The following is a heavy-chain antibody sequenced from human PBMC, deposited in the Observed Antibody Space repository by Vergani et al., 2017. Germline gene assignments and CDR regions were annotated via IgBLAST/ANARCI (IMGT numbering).Heavy chain of an antibody. CDR2: IYYSGST. J-gene: IGHJ4*02. Sequence: QLQLQESGPGLVKPSETLSLTCTVSGGSISSSSYYWGWIRQPPGKGLEWIGSIYYSGSTYYNPSLKSRVTISGDTSKNQFSLKLSSVTAADTAVYYCARVRIFGVGGRSLNFDYWGQGTLVTVSS. CDR3: ARVRIFGVGGRSLNFDY. CDR1: GGSISSSSYY. V-gene: IGHV4-39*01. D-gene: IGHD3-3*01.